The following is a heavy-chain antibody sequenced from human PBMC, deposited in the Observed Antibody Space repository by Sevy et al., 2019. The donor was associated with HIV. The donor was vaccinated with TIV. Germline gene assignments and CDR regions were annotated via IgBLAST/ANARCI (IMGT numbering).Heavy chain of an antibody. D-gene: IGHD1-26*01. J-gene: IGHJ4*02. CDR3: AGQVGDTVMAIFDY. Sequence: GGSLRLSCAASGFAFRGSAIHWVRQASGKGLEWIGRIRRKGNRFARDYVPSGKGRFTISRDDSKKTAYLEMSSLKIDDTAVYYCAGQVGDTVMAIFDYWGQGTLVTVSS. CDR2: IRRKGNRFAR. CDR1: GFAFRGSA. V-gene: IGHV3-73*01.